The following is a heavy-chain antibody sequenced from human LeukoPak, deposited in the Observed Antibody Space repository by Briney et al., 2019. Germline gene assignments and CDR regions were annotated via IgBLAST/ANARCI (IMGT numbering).Heavy chain of an antibody. Sequence: SETLSLTCTVSGGSISSYYWSWIRQPPGKGLEWIGYVYYSGSTNYNPSLKSRVTMSVDTSKNQFSLKLSSVTAADTAVYYCARLQVGPSSYSSSWGQGTLVTVSS. D-gene: IGHD6-13*01. CDR1: GGSISSYY. J-gene: IGHJ4*02. CDR2: VYYSGST. CDR3: ARLQVGPSSYSSS. V-gene: IGHV4-59*12.